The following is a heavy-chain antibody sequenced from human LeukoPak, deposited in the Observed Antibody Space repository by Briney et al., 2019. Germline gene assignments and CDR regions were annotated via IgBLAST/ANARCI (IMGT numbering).Heavy chain of an antibody. D-gene: IGHD3-10*01. CDR1: GFRVSDYY. J-gene: IGHJ5*02. CDR3: ARDRAGRRSSWVEFDL. V-gene: IGHV3-53*05. CDR2: IYDDGGT. Sequence: PGGSLRLSCAVSGFRVSDYYMSWVRQAPGKGPEWVALIYDDGGTVYADSVKGRFTISRDNSKNMVYLQMNSLRPEDSAVYYCARDRAGRRSSWVEFDLWGQGTLVTVSS.